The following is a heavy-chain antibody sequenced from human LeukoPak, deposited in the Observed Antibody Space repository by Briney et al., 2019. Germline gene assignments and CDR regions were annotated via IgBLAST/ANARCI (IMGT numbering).Heavy chain of an antibody. CDR2: ISSSGSTI. Sequence: GGSLRLSCAASGFTFSSYEMNWVRQAPGKGLEWVSYISSSGSTIYYADSVKGRFTISRDNAKNSLYLQMNSLRAEDTAVYYCARGSAYYYDSSGYYYHYWGQGTLVTVSS. J-gene: IGHJ4*02. CDR3: ARGSAYYYDSSGYYYHY. D-gene: IGHD3-22*01. V-gene: IGHV3-48*03. CDR1: GFTFSSYE.